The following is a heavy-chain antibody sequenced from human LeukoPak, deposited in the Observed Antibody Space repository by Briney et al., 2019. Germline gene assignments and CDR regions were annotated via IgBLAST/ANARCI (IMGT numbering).Heavy chain of an antibody. Sequence: QPGRSLRLSCAASGFTFSSYGMHWIRQAPGKGLEWVAVIWYDGSNKYYADSVKGRFTISRDNSKNTLYLQMNSLRAEDTAVYYCARDKTYDSSGYYYNFDYWGQGTLVTVSS. D-gene: IGHD3-22*01. V-gene: IGHV3-33*01. CDR1: GFTFSSYG. CDR2: IWYDGSNK. J-gene: IGHJ4*02. CDR3: ARDKTYDSSGYYYNFDY.